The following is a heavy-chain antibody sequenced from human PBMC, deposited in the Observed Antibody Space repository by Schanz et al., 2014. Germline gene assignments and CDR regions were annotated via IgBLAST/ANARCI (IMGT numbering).Heavy chain of an antibody. CDR3: ARFNSGSHSPPYYYYGMDV. J-gene: IGHJ6*02. D-gene: IGHD1-26*01. Sequence: QVQLVQSGAEVKKPGASVKVSCKASGYTLTGFGVSWVRQAPGQGREWMGWISAYSGNSKYAQKRQGRGTMTTDTSTNTAYMELRSLTSDDTAVYYCARFNSGSHSPPYYYYGMDVWGQGTTVTVSS. CDR2: ISAYSGNS. CDR1: GYTLTGFG. V-gene: IGHV1-18*01.